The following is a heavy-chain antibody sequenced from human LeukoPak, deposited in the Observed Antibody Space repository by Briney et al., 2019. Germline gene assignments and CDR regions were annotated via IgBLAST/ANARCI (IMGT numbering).Heavy chain of an antibody. V-gene: IGHV1-2*02. CDR2: INPNSGAT. CDR3: ARRMATSRGAFDI. J-gene: IGHJ3*02. CDR1: GYTFTGYF. Sequence: ASVKVSCKASGYTFTGYFIHWVRQAPGQGLEWMGWINPNSGATNYAQKFQGRVTVTRDTSISTAYMELNRLTSDDAAVYYCARRMATSRGAFDIWGQGTLVTVSS. D-gene: IGHD5-24*01.